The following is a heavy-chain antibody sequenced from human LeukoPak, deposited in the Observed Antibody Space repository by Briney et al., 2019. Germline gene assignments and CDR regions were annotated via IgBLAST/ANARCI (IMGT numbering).Heavy chain of an antibody. V-gene: IGHV3-23*01. CDR3: AKGSDYYGSGSYRWLAY. Sequence: GGSLRLSCAASGFTFSSHAMSWVRQAPGKGLEWVSLISGSGGSTNYADSVKGRFTISRDNSKNTLYLQMNSLRAEDTAVYYCAKGSDYYGSGSYRWLAYWGQGTLVTVS. CDR1: GFTFSSHA. J-gene: IGHJ4*02. CDR2: ISGSGGST. D-gene: IGHD3-10*01.